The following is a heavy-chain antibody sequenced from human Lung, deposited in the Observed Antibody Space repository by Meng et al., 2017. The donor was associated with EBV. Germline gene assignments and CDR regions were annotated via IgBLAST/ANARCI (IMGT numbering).Heavy chain of an antibody. CDR1: GDSVSSSSAA. J-gene: IGHJ2*01. V-gene: IGHV6-1*01. Sequence: QVPLQPAGPGLVQPSQTPSLTLVLAGDSVSSSSAAWTWIRQSPSRGLEWLGRTYYRSKWYNDYAVFVKSRITINPDTSKNQFSLQLNSVTPEDTAVYYCARGATSVFDLWGRGTLVTVSS. CDR2: TYYRSKWYN. CDR3: ARGATSVFDL.